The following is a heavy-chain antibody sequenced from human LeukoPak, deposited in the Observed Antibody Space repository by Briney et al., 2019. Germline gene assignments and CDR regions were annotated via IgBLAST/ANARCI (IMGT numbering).Heavy chain of an antibody. CDR3: ARVGHGYNPLD. V-gene: IGHV3-21*01. D-gene: IGHD5-24*01. Sequence: GGSLRHACAASGFSFSTYSMSWVRQAPGKGLEWVSSISSGSYYIYYADSVKGRFTISRDNAKKSLYLQMNSLRAADTAVYYCARVGHGYNPLDWGQGTLVTVSS. J-gene: IGHJ4*02. CDR1: GFSFSTYS. CDR2: ISSGSYYI.